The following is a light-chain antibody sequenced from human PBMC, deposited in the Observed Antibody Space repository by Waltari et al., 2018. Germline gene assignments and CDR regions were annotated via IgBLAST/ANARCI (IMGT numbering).Light chain of an antibody. V-gene: IGKV3-20*01. CDR2: GAS. CDR3: QQYGTSPNT. CDR1: QSVSSNF. Sequence: EIVLTQSPVTLSLSPGERATLSCRASQSVSSNFLAWYQQKPGQAPRLLIYGASSRATGIPDRFSGSGSGTDFTLTISRLEPEDFAVYSCQQYGTSPNTFGQGTRLEIE. J-gene: IGKJ5*01.